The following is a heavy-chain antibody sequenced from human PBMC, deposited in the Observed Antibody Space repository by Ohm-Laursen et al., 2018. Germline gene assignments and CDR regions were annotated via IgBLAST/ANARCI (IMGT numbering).Heavy chain of an antibody. D-gene: IGHD6-25*01. CDR2: IDACRTTT. CDR1: VFTFTSYT. CDR3: GRCRRYSSDGFDY. V-gene: IGHV3-23*01. Sequence: SLRLSFSASVFTFTSYTIHWVRQAPGKGLEWVSGIDACRTTTYYAESVRGRFTISRDASKNSLYLQMNSLRAEDTGVYYCGRCRRYSSDGFDYWGQGTLVTVSS. J-gene: IGHJ4*02.